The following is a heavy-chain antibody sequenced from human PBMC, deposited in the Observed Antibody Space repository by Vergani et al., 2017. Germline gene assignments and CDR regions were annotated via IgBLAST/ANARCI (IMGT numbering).Heavy chain of an antibody. CDR3: ATAGAAYCRGASCYDFFEY. Sequence: QVQLVESGGGVVQPGGSLRLSCAASVFTFTNYGMHWVRQAPAKGLEWVAFTRYDGIVEYYGASVRGRFTISRDNSKNTLYLQMNRLRPEDTAVYYCATAGAAYCRGASCYDFFEYWGQGTLVTVAS. CDR2: TRYDGIVE. J-gene: IGHJ4*02. V-gene: IGHV3-30*02. CDR1: VFTFTNYG. D-gene: IGHD2-15*01.